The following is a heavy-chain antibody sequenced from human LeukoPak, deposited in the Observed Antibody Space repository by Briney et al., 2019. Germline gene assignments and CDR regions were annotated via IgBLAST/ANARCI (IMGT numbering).Heavy chain of an antibody. V-gene: IGHV1-2*02. CDR1: GYTFTGYY. J-gene: IGHJ3*02. CDR3: ARADWTLIAFDI. D-gene: IGHD1-1*01. Sequence: ASVKVSCKASGYTFTGYYMHWVRQAPGQGREWMGWINPNSGGTNYAQKFQGRVTMARDTSISTAYMELRSLRSDDTAVYYCARADWTLIAFDIWGQGTMVTVSS. CDR2: INPNSGGT.